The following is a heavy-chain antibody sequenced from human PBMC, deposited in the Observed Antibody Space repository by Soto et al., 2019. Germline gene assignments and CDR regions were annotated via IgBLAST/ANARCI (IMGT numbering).Heavy chain of an antibody. CDR3: TTDVESVTTVIRYYYYMDV. J-gene: IGHJ6*03. D-gene: IGHD4-17*01. CDR1: GFTFSNAW. CDR2: IKSKTDGGTT. Sequence: GGSLRLSCAASGFTFSNAWMSWVRQAPGKGLEWVGRIKSKTDGGTTDYAAPVKGRFTISRDDSKNTLYLQMNSLKTEDTAVYYCTTDVESVTTVIRYYYYMDVWGKGTTVTVSS. V-gene: IGHV3-15*01.